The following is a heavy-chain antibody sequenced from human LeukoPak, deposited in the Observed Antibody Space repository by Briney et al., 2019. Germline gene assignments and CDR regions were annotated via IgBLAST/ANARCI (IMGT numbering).Heavy chain of an antibody. J-gene: IGHJ3*02. CDR3: AREYDILTGYAFDI. D-gene: IGHD3-9*01. CDR2: IYTSGST. CDR1: GGSISSYY. V-gene: IGHV4-4*07. Sequence: SETLSLTCTVSGGSISSYYWSWIRQPAGKGLEWIGRIYTSGSTNYNPSLKSRVTMSVDTSENQFSLKLSSVTAADTAVYYCAREYDILTGYAFDIWGQGTMVTVSS.